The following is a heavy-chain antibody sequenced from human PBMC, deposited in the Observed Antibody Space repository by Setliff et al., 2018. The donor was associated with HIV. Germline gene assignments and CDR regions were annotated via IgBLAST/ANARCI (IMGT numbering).Heavy chain of an antibody. CDR2: ISGSAGTT. J-gene: IGHJ4*02. CDR3: AKTQTVITVYGPFDS. CDR1: GFTFSNYA. V-gene: IGHV3-23*01. Sequence: GSLRLSCAASGFTFSNYAMSWVRQAPGKGLEWVSGISGSAGTTYYADSVKGRFTISRDNSKNTLFLQMNSLRAEDTAMYYCAKTQTVITVYGPFDSWGQGTPVTVSS. D-gene: IGHD4-4*01.